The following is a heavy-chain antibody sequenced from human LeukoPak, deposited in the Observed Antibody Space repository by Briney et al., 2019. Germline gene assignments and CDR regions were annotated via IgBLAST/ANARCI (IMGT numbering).Heavy chain of an antibody. CDR1: GGSISSYY. Sequence: PSETLSFTCTVSGGSISSYYWRWIRQPPGKGLEWIGYIYYSGSTNYNPSLKSRVTISVDTSKNQFSLKLSSVTAADTAVYYCARTNWNSKPLTIDYWGQGTLVTVSS. D-gene: IGHD1/OR15-1a*01. J-gene: IGHJ4*02. V-gene: IGHV4-59*01. CDR3: ARTNWNSKPLTIDY. CDR2: IYYSGST.